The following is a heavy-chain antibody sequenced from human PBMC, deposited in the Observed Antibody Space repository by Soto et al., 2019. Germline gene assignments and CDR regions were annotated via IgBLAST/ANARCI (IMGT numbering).Heavy chain of an antibody. J-gene: IGHJ4*02. D-gene: IGHD2-15*01. V-gene: IGHV4-39*01. CDR2: IYYSGST. Sequence: QLQLQESGPGLVKPSETLSLTCTVSGGSISSSSYYWGWIRQPPGKGLEWIGSIYYSGSTYYNPSLKSRVTISVDTSKNQFSLKLSSVTAADTAVYYCAGFVVVAAHFDYWGQGTLVTVSS. CDR3: AGFVVVAAHFDY. CDR1: GGSISSSSYY.